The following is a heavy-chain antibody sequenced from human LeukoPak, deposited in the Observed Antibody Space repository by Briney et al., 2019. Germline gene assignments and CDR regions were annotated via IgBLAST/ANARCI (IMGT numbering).Heavy chain of an antibody. J-gene: IGHJ5*02. CDR3: AKVPYSGSDNWFDP. Sequence: GGSLRLSCAASGFTFSSYARSWVRQAPGKGLEWVSAISGGGGSTYYADSVKGRFTISRDNSKNTLYLQMNSLRAEDTAVYYCAKVPYSGSDNWFDPWGQGTLVTVSS. D-gene: IGHD1-26*01. CDR1: GFTFSSYA. V-gene: IGHV3-23*01. CDR2: ISGGGGST.